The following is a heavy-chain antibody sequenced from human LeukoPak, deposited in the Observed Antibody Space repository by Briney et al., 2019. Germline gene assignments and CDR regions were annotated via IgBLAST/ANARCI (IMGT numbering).Heavy chain of an antibody. CDR1: GFNLSSYG. CDR3: AKDSSSGSSYYFHGMEV. V-gene: IGHV3-30*18. CDR2: ISYDGSNK. J-gene: IGHJ6*02. Sequence: GGSLRLSCTASGFNLSSYGVHWVRQAPGKGLEWVAVISYDGSNKYYGDSVKGRFTISRDNSKNTLYLQVNSLRIDDTAVYYCAKDSSSGSSYYFHGMEVWGLGTTVTVSS. D-gene: IGHD3-10*01.